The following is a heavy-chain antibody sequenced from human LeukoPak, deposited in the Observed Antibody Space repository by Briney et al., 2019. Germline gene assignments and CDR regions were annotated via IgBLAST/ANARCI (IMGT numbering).Heavy chain of an antibody. V-gene: IGHV4-4*07. Sequence: SETLSLTCTVSGGSISSYYWSWIRQPAGKGLEWIGRIYTSGSTNNNPSLKSRVTMSVDTSKNQFSLKLSSVTAADTAVYYCARDDPDDSSGYSSWYFDYWGQGTLVTVSS. J-gene: IGHJ4*02. CDR1: GGSISSYY. D-gene: IGHD3-22*01. CDR2: IYTSGST. CDR3: ARDDPDDSSGYSSWYFDY.